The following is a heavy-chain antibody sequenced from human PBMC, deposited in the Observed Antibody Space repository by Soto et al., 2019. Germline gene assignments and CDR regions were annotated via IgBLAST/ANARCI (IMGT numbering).Heavy chain of an antibody. CDR2: IYYSGST. J-gene: IGHJ6*02. Sequence: SETLSLTCTVSGGSISSGGYYWSWIHQHPGKGLEWIGYIYYSGSTYYNPSLKSRVTISVDTSKNQFSLKLSSVTAADTAVYYCARDQGGFWSGLPYGMDVWGQGTTVTVSS. V-gene: IGHV4-31*03. CDR3: ARDQGGFWSGLPYGMDV. CDR1: GGSISSGGYY. D-gene: IGHD3-3*01.